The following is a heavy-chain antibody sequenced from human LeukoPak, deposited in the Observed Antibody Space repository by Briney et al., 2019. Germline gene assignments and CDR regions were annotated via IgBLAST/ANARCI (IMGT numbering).Heavy chain of an antibody. CDR2: IYYSGST. D-gene: IGHD5-18*01. Sequence: SETLSLTCTVSGDSITSGSYYWGWIRQPPGKGLEWIGSIYYSGSTYYNPSLKSRVTISVDTSKNQFSLRLRFVTAADTAVYYCARPVGGYTYGYFDYWGQGTLVTVSS. CDR3: ARPVGGYTYGYFDY. V-gene: IGHV4-39*01. J-gene: IGHJ4*02. CDR1: GDSITSGSYY.